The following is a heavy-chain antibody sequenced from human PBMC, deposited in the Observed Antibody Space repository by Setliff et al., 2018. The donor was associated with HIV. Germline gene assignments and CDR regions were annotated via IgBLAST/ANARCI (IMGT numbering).Heavy chain of an antibody. J-gene: IGHJ4*02. CDR2: ISSSSSYI. CDR1: GFTFSGYS. CDR3: ARARGSPTSYFDY. V-gene: IGHV3-21*01. D-gene: IGHD1-26*01. Sequence: PGGSLRLSCAASGFTFSGYSMHWVRQAPGKGLEWVSCISSSSSYIYCADSVKGRFTISRDNAKNSLYLQMNSLRAEDTAVYYCARARGSPTSYFDYWGQGTLVTVSS.